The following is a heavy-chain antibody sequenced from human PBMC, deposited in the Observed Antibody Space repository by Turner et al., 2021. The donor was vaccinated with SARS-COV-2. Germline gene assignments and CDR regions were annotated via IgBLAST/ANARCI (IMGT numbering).Heavy chain of an antibody. CDR1: GFTFSSYE. Sequence: EVQLVESGGGLVQPGGSLRLSCAASGFTFSSYEMNWVRQVPGKGLEWVSYISSSGSTIYYADSVKGRFTISRDNAKNSLYLQMNSLRAEDTAVYYCARDDCSSTSCYITNWFDPWGQGTLVTVSS. V-gene: IGHV3-48*03. J-gene: IGHJ5*02. CDR3: ARDDCSSTSCYITNWFDP. D-gene: IGHD2-2*01. CDR2: ISSSGSTI.